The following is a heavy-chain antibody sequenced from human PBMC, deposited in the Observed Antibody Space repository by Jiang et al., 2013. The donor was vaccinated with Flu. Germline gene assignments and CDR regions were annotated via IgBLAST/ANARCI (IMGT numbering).Heavy chain of an antibody. CDR2: IYHSGST. Sequence: GPGLVKPSGTLSLTCAVSGGSISSSNWWSWVRQPPGKGLEWIGEIYHSGSTNYNPSLKSRVTISVDKSKNQFSLKLSSVTAADTAVYYCARDYYDSSGYPGDAFDIWGQRDNGHRLF. CDR1: GGSISSSNW. V-gene: IGHV4-4*02. D-gene: IGHD3-22*01. J-gene: IGHJ3*02. CDR3: ARDYYDSSGYPGDAFDI.